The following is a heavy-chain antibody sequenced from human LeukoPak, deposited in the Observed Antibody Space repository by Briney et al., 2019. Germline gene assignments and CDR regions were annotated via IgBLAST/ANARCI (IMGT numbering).Heavy chain of an antibody. J-gene: IGHJ4*02. CDR3: ASKYVDTAMVTG. V-gene: IGHV4-38-2*02. CDR1: GYSISSGYY. CDR2: IYHSGST. Sequence: SETLSLTCTVSGYSISSGYYWGWIRQPPGKGLEWIGSIYHSGSTYYNPSLKSRVTISVDTSKNQFSLKLSSVTAADTAAYYCASKYVDTAMVTGWGQGNLVTVSS. D-gene: IGHD5-18*01.